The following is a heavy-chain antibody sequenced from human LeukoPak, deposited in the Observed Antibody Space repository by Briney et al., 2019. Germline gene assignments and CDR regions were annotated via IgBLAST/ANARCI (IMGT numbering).Heavy chain of an antibody. V-gene: IGHV3-21*01. CDR2: ISSSSSYI. CDR1: GFTFSDYS. Sequence: GGSLRLSCAASGFTFSDYSMNWVRQAPGKGLEWVSFISSSSSYIYYGDSVKGRFTISRDNAKNSLYLQMNSLRAEDTAVYYCAKTRGYVDHPLYGMDVWGQGTTVTVS. J-gene: IGHJ6*02. D-gene: IGHD5-12*01. CDR3: AKTRGYVDHPLYGMDV.